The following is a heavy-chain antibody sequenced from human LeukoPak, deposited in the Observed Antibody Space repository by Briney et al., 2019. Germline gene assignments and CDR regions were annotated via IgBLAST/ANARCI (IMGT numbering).Heavy chain of an antibody. D-gene: IGHD3-3*01. J-gene: IGHJ3*02. V-gene: IGHV1-46*01. CDR2: INPSGGST. CDR3: ARPLYDSWTSRAFDI. CDR1: GYTFTSYY. Sequence: GASVKVSCKASGYTFTSYYMHWVRQAPGQGLEWMGIINPSGGSTSYAQKFQGRVTMTRDMSTSTVYMELSSLRSEDTAVYYCARPLYDSWTSRAFDIWGQGTMVTVSS.